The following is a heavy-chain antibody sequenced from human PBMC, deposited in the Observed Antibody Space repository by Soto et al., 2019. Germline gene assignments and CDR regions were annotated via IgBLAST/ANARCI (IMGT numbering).Heavy chain of an antibody. V-gene: IGHV3-30*18. CDR2: ISYDGSNR. Sequence: QVQLVESGGGVVQPGRSLRLSCAASGFLFSNYGMHWVRQAPGKGLEWVAVISYDGSNRYYADSVKGRFTISRDNSKNTLYLQMNSLRAEDTAVYYCAKESWLRFVDYWGQGTLVTVSS. J-gene: IGHJ4*02. CDR3: AKESWLRFVDY. CDR1: GFLFSNYG. D-gene: IGHD5-12*01.